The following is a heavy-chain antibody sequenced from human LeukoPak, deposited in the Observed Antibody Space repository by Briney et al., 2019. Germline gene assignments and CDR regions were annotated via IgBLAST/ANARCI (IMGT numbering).Heavy chain of an antibody. CDR2: IYYSGST. D-gene: IGHD4-17*01. Sequence: SETLSLTCTVSSGSISSYYWSWIRQPPGKGLEWIGYIYYSGSTNYNSSLKSRVTISVDKSKNQFSLKLSSVTAADTAVYYCASVNDYGDPLPRYMDVWGKGTAVTVSS. CDR1: SGSISSYY. J-gene: IGHJ6*03. CDR3: ASVNDYGDPLPRYMDV. V-gene: IGHV4-59*12.